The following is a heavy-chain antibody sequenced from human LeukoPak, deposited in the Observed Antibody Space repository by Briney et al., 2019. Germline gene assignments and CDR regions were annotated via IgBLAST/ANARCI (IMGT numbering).Heavy chain of an antibody. V-gene: IGHV3-23*01. CDR1: GFTFSDSA. CDR3: AKGGNYAPLDY. D-gene: IGHD1-7*01. J-gene: IGHJ4*02. CDR2: ISTSGSDT. Sequence: GGSLRLSCAASGFTFSDSAMTWVRQAPGKRLEWVSAISTSGSDTIYTDSVRGRFTISRDNSKNTLYLQMNSLRAEDTAVYYCAKGGNYAPLDYWGQGSLVTVS.